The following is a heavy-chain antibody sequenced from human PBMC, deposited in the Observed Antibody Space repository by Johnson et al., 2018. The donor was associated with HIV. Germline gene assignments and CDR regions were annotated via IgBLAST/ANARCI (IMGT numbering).Heavy chain of an antibody. CDR1: GFTFSSYA. J-gene: IGHJ3*02. D-gene: IGHD6-6*01. V-gene: IGHV3-30*04. CDR3: ARVGDSSSSLGAFDI. CDR2: ISYYGSNK. Sequence: QVQLVESGGGVVQPGRSLRLSCAASGFTFSSYAMHWVRQAPGKGLEWVAVISYYGSNKYYADSVKGRFTISRDNSKNTLYLQMNSLRAEDTAVYYCARVGDSSSSLGAFDIWGQGTMVTVSS.